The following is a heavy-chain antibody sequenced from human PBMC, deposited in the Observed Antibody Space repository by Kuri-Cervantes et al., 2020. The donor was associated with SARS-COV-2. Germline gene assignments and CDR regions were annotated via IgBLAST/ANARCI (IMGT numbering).Heavy chain of an antibody. J-gene: IGHJ2*01. D-gene: IGHD3-3*01. V-gene: IGHV4-39*01. CDR1: GDSISSSTYY. CDR3: ARLRSGTITIFGVVTKNWYFDL. CDR2: IYESGDT. Sequence: GSLRLSCTVSGDSISSSTYYWGWIRQSPEKGLEWIGSIYESGDTYYSSSLKSRLSLSVDTSKNQFSLKLSSVTAADTTVYYCARLRSGTITIFGVVTKNWYFDLWGRGTLVTSPQ.